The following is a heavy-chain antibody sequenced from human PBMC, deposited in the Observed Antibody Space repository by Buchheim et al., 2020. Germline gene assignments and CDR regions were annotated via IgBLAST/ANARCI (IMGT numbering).Heavy chain of an antibody. CDR3: ASPFTSSYDFDY. CDR2: IYHDGSS. CDR1: GGSISRTIYY. Sequence: QLQLQESGPGLVKPSETLSLTCSASGGSISRTIYYWGWIRQPPGKGLEWIGSIYHDGSSYYNPSLKSRVTLSADTSKNQFSLKLSSVTAADTAMYYCASPFTSSYDFDYWGQGTL. D-gene: IGHD3-16*01. J-gene: IGHJ4*02. V-gene: IGHV4-39*01.